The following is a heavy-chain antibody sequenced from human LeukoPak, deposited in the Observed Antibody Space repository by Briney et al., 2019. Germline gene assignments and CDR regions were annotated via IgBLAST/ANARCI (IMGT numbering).Heavy chain of an antibody. D-gene: IGHD1-1*01. J-gene: IGHJ4*02. CDR3: ARGNGTFDY. V-gene: IGHV4-34*01. CDR2: INHSGST. CDR1: GGSFSGYY. Sequence: PSETLSLTCAVYGGSFSGYYWSWIRQPPGKGLEWIGEINHSGSTNYNPSLKSRVTISVDTSKNQFSLKLNSVTAADTAVYYCARGNGTFDYWGQRTLVTVSS.